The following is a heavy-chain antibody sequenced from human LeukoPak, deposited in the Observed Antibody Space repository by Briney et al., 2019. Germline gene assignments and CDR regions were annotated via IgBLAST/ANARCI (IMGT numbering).Heavy chain of an antibody. CDR3: ARGYIWGSYGFDY. Sequence: GGSLRLSCAASGFTFSSYEMNWVRQAPGEGLEWVSYISSSGNTIYYADSVKGRFTISRDNAKNSLYLQMNSLRAEDTAVYYCARGYIWGSYGFDYWGQGTLVTVSS. CDR1: GFTFSSYE. D-gene: IGHD3-16*01. J-gene: IGHJ4*02. CDR2: ISSSGNTI. V-gene: IGHV3-48*03.